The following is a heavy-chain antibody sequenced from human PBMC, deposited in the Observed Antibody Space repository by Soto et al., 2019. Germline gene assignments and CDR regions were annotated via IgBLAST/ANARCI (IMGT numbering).Heavy chain of an antibody. D-gene: IGHD2-2*02. V-gene: IGHV3-11*04. CDR2: ISGSGDTI. J-gene: IGHJ5*02. CDR3: ARARGVVPAAISYWFDP. Sequence: PGGSLRLSCAASGFTFSDSYMTWIRQAPGKGLEWISYISGSGDTIYYADSVKGRFTVSRDDAKNSLYLQMNSLRSEDTAVYYCARARGVVPAAISYWFDPWGQGTLVTVSS. CDR1: GFTFSDSY.